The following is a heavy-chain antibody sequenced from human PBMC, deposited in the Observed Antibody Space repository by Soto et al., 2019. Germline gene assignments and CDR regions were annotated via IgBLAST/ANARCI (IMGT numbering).Heavy chain of an antibody. J-gene: IGHJ4*02. CDR2: INPSGGST. V-gene: IGHV1-46*03. CDR1: GYTFTSYY. D-gene: IGHD1-1*01. Sequence: QVQLVQSGAEVKKPGASVKGSCKASGYTFTSYYFHWVRQAPGQGLEWVGLINPSGGSTTYARKFQGRVTMTRDTSTSTVYMELSSLRSADTAVYFCARSNWNDVSYFDYWGQGTLVTVSS. CDR3: ARSNWNDVSYFDY.